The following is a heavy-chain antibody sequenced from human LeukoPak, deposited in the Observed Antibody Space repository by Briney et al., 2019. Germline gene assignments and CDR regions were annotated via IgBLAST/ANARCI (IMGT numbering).Heavy chain of an antibody. D-gene: IGHD3-10*01. J-gene: IGHJ4*02. CDR1: GGSISSYY. V-gene: IGHV4-59*12. CDR2: IYYSGST. Sequence: SETLSLTCTVSGGSISSYYWSWIRQPPGKGLEWIGYIYYSGSTNYNPSLKSRVTISVDKSKNQFSLKLSSVTAADTAVYYCARRPGSGDFGWGQETRVTVSS. CDR3: ARRPGSGDFG.